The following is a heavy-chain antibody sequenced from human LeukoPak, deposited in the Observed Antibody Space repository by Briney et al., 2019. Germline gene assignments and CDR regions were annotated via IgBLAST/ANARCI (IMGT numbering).Heavy chain of an antibody. D-gene: IGHD3-3*01. J-gene: IGHJ4*02. Sequence: SSVKVSCKSSGGTFSSYAISWVRQAPGQGLEWMGRIIPILGIANYAQKFQGRVTITADKSTSTAYMELSSLRSEDTAVYYCARDRSGYKFDYWGQGTLVTVSS. CDR3: ARDRSGYKFDY. CDR1: GGTFSSYA. V-gene: IGHV1-69*04. CDR2: IIPILGIA.